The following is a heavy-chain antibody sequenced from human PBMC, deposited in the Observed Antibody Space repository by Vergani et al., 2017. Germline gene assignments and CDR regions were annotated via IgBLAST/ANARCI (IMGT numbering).Heavy chain of an antibody. V-gene: IGHV3-23*04. CDR1: GFTFSSYA. Sequence: VQLVESGGGVVQPGRSLRLSCSASGFTFSSYAMSWVRQAPGKGLEGVSAISGSGGSTYYADSVKGRFTISRDNSKNTLYLQMNSLRAEDTAVYYCAKGESNYEIDYWGQGTLVTVSS. D-gene: IGHD4-11*01. CDR2: ISGSGGST. J-gene: IGHJ4*02. CDR3: AKGESNYEIDY.